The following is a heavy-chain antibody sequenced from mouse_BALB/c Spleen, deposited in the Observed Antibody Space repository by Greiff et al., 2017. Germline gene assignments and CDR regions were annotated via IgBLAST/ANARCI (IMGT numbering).Heavy chain of an antibody. V-gene: IGHV5-6-5*01. CDR3: ARGHYLDY. CDR2: ISSGGST. CDR1: GFTFSSYA. Sequence: EVKLVESGGGLVKPGGSLKLSCAASGFTFSSYAMSWVRQTPEKRLEWVASISSGGSTYYPDSVKGRFTISRDNARNILYLQMSSLRSEDTAMYYCARGHYLDYWGQGTTLTVSS. J-gene: IGHJ2*01.